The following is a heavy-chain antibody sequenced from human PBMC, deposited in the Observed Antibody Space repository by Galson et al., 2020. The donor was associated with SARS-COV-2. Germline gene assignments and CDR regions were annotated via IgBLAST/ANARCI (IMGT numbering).Heavy chain of an antibody. CDR1: GFSLSASGVG. J-gene: IGHJ4*02. Sequence: ESGPTLVKPTQTLTLTCTFSGFSLSASGVGVGWIRQPPGRALEWLALIYWDDDKRYSPSLRSRLTITKDTSKNQVVLRVTNMDPVDTATYYCAHTYADSSFDYWGQGTLVTVSS. V-gene: IGHV2-5*02. CDR3: AHTYADSSFDY. CDR2: IYWDDDK. D-gene: IGHD3-16*01.